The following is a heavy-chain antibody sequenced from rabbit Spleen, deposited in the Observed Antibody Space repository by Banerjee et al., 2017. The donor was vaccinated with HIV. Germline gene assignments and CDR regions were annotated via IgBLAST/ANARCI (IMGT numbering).Heavy chain of an antibody. J-gene: IGHJ4*01. CDR3: ARNFDL. CDR1: GFSFSPVNW. CDR2: IYAGSTGTT. V-gene: IGHV1S40*01. Sequence: QSLEESGGDLVKPGASLTLTCKASGFSFSPVNWIYWVRQAPGKGLEWIGTIYAGSTGTTDYARWAKGRFTISKTSSTTVTLQMTSLTAADTATYFCARNFDLWGQGTLVTVS.